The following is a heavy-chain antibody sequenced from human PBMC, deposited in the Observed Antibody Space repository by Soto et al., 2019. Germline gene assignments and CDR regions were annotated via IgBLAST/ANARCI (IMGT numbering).Heavy chain of an antibody. V-gene: IGHV3-33*01. Sequence: QVQLVESGGGVVQPGRSLRLSCAASGFTFSSYGMHWVRQAPGKGLEWVAVIWYDGSNKYYADPVKGRFTISRDNSKNTLYLQMNSLRAEDTAVYYCARDRWELMAYRLLGDGMDVWGQGTTVTVSS. CDR1: GFTFSSYG. J-gene: IGHJ6*02. CDR3: ARDRWELMAYRLLGDGMDV. CDR2: IWYDGSNK. D-gene: IGHD1-26*01.